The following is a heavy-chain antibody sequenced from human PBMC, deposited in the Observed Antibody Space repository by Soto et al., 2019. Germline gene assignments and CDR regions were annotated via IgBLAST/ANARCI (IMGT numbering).Heavy chain of an antibody. J-gene: IGHJ4*02. CDR1: GFTFSSYA. D-gene: IGHD2-2*01. Sequence: EVQLLESGGCLVQPGGSLRLSCAASGFTFSSYAMSWVRQAPGKGLEWVSAISGSGGSTYYADSVKGRFTISSDNSKNRLYLLLNSLCAEDTGVYYSAKDLGSWPSSTSCYDWADYWGQGTLFTFAS. V-gene: IGHV3-23*01. CDR3: AKDLGSWPSSTSCYDWADY. CDR2: ISGSGGST.